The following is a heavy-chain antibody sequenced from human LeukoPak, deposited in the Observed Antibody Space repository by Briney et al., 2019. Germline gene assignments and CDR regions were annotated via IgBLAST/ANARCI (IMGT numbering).Heavy chain of an antibody. V-gene: IGHV4-39*01. CDR3: ARLGIAARPLDY. CDR2: IYYSGST. J-gene: IGHJ4*02. D-gene: IGHD6-6*01. CDR1: GGSISSSSYY. Sequence: SGTLSLTCTVSGGSISSSSYYWGWIRQPPGKGLEWIGSIYYSGSTYYNPSLKSRVTISVDTSKNQFSLKLSSVTAADTAVYYCARLGIAARPLDYWGQGTLVTVSS.